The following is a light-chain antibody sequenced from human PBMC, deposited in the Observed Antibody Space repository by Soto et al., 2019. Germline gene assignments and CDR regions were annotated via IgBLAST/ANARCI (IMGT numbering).Light chain of an antibody. V-gene: IGLV1-47*01. CDR3: ASWDDNLSGVV. CDR2: RND. J-gene: IGLJ2*01. CDR1: TSNVGRNY. Sequence: QAVVTQPPSVSGTPGQKVTISCSGSTSNVGRNYVYWYQQVPGTAPKLLIYRNDRRPSGVPDRFSGSKSDTSASLAISGLRAEDGVDYYCASWDDNLSGVVFGGGTKLTVL.